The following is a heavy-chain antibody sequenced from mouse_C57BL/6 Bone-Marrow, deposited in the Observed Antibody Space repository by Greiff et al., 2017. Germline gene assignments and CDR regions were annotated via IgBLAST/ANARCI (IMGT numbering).Heavy chain of an antibody. D-gene: IGHD1-1*01. CDR2: IDPENGDT. CDR3: TTVYYYGSSPYYFDY. CDR1: GFNIKDDY. J-gene: IGHJ2*01. V-gene: IGHV14-4*01. Sequence: VQLQQSGAELVRPGASVKLSCTASGFNIKDDYMHWVKQRPEQGLEWIGWIDPENGDTESASKFQGKATITADTSSNTAYLQLSSLTSEDTAVYYCTTVYYYGSSPYYFDYWGQGTTLTVSS.